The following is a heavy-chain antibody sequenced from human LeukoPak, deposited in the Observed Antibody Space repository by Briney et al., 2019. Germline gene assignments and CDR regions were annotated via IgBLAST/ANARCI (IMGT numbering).Heavy chain of an antibody. D-gene: IGHD3-3*01. J-gene: IGHJ3*02. CDR2: INPNSGGK. CDR1: GYTFTGHY. CDR3: ARDRSLYDFWSGSDAFDI. V-gene: IGHV1-2*06. Sequence: ASVKDSCKASGYTFTGHYMHWVRPARGKGLEWMGRINPNSGGKNYAQKFQGRVTMTRDTSMSRAYMELSRLRSDDTAVYYCARDRSLYDFWSGSDAFDIWGQGTMGTVSS.